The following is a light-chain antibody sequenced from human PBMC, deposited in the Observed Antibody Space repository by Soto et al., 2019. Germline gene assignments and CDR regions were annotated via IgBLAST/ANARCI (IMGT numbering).Light chain of an antibody. CDR3: QLRWT. Sequence: SQSPSTLSVSTGERATLSCRASQSVSSNLAWYQQKPGQAPRLLIYGASTRATGIPARFSGSGSGTEFTLTISSLQSEDFAVYYCQLRWTFAQGTKVAIK. V-gene: IGKV3-15*01. CDR1: QSVSSN. J-gene: IGKJ1*01. CDR2: GAS.